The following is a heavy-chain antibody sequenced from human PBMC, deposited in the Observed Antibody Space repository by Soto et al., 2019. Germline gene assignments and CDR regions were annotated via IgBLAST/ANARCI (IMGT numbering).Heavy chain of an antibody. CDR1: GFIFGTYT. CDR3: ETAREKWLEGYGADY. D-gene: IGHD5-12*01. J-gene: IGHJ4*02. V-gene: IGHV3-21*06. CDR2: ISNSGTYV. Sequence: GGSLRLSCAASGFIFGTYTMNWVRQAPGKGLEWVSSISNSGTYVTYADTVKGRFTISRDNDKNSLFLQMNSLRADDTAVYYCETAREKWLEGYGADYWGRGTLVTVYS.